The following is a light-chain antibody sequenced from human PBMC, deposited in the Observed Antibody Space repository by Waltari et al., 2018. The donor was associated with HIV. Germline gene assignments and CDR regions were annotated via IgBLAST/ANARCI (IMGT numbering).Light chain of an antibody. CDR2: GAS. Sequence: DIQVTQSPSSLYASVGDKVIITCRASRAISDSLAWYQQKPGRAPKLLVYGASRLASGVPSRFTGSGSGTIYSLTIGCLQPDDFASYYCQQYHTSPLTFGGGTKVEIK. J-gene: IGKJ4*01. CDR1: RAISDS. V-gene: IGKV1-NL1*01. CDR3: QQYHTSPLT.